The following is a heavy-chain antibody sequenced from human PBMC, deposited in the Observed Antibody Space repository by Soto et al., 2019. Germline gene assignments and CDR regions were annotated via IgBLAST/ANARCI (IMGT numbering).Heavy chain of an antibody. V-gene: IGHV4-34*01. J-gene: IGHJ4*02. CDR2: INHSGST. D-gene: IGHD6-13*01. CDR3: ARVGGAAAGTH. Sequence: PSETLSLTCAVYGGSFSGYYWSWIRQPPGKGLEWIGEINHSGSTNYNPSLKSRVTISVDTSKNQFSLKLSSVTAADTAVYYCARVGGAAAGTHWGQGTLVTVSS. CDR1: GGSFSGYY.